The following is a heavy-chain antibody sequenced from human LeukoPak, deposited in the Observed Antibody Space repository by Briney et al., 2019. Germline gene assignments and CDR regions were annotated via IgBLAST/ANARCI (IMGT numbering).Heavy chain of an antibody. Sequence: PGGSLRLSCAASGFTFSSSGMHWVRQAPGKGLEWVAVISYDGRSKYYTDSVKGRFTISRDNSKNTLYLQMNSLRAEDTAVYYCAKDLGYYSSYYYAMDVWGQGTTVTVSS. D-gene: IGHD4-11*01. CDR3: AKDLGYYSSYYYAMDV. CDR2: ISYDGRSK. CDR1: GFTFSSSG. J-gene: IGHJ6*02. V-gene: IGHV3-30*18.